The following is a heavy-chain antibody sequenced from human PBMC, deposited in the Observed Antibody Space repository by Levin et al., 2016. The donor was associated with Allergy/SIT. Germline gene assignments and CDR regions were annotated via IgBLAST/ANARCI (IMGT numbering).Heavy chain of an antibody. CDR2: ISWNSGII. V-gene: IGHV3-9*01. CDR3: AKDKGCSSSTCYTSRYYGMDV. D-gene: IGHD2-2*02. J-gene: IGHJ6*02. Sequence: PGKGLEWVSGISWNSGIIGYADSVKGRFTISRDNAKNSLYLQMNSLRAEDTALYYCAKDKGCSSSTCYTSRYYGMDVWGQGTTVTVSS.